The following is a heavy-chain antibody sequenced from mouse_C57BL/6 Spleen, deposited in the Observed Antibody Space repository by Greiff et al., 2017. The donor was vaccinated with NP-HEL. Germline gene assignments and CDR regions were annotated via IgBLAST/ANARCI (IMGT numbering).Heavy chain of an antibody. J-gene: IGHJ3*01. CDR2: IDPSDSYT. CDR1: GYTFTSYW. CDR3: ARIYYDFFAY. D-gene: IGHD2-4*01. Sequence: QVQLKQPGAELVKPGASVKLSCKASGYTFTSYWMQWVKQRPGQGLEWIGEIDPSDSYTNYNQKFKGKATLTVDTSSSTAYMQLSSLTSEDSAVYYCARIYYDFFAYWGQGTLVTVSA. V-gene: IGHV1-50*01.